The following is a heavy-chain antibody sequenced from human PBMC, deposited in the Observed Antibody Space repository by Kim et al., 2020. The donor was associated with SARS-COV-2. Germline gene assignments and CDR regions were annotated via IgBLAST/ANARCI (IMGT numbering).Heavy chain of an antibody. CDR1: GFSFNGNY. Sequence: GGSLRLSCAASGFSFNGNYMHWVRQAPGKGLEWVSVINNAGDTYYGDSVKGRFTISRDNSKNTVYLQMNGLRPEDTALYYCAKENEAFETWGQGTMVTVSS. CDR2: INNAGDT. V-gene: IGHV3-53*01. CDR3: AKENEAFET. J-gene: IGHJ3*02.